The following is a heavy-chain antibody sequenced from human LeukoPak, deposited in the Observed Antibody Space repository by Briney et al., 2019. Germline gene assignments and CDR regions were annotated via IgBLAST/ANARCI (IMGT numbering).Heavy chain of an antibody. V-gene: IGHV1-2*04. J-gene: IGHJ4*02. CDR3: ARDLSVGGYEFDY. D-gene: IGHD5-12*01. CDR2: INPNSGGT. CDR1: GYTFTGYY. Sequence: GASVKVSCKASGYTFTGYYMHWVRQAPGQGLEWMGWINPNSGGTNYAQKFQGWVTMTRDTSISTAYMELSRLRSDDTAVYYCARDLSVGGYEFDYWGQGTLVTVSS.